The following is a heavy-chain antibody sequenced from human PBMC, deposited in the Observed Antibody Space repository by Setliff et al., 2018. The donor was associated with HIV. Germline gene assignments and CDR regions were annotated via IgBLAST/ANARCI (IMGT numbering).Heavy chain of an antibody. Sequence: SETLSLTCAVSGDSISSRDHYWGFIRQHPGRGLEWIGYVHYSGSLYYNPSLNNRITISVDSSKNQFSLRLTSVTAADTAVYYCARQPSWGSIDYWGQGTLVTVSS. CDR1: GDSISSRDHY. V-gene: IGHV4-31*11. D-gene: IGHD7-27*01. J-gene: IGHJ4*02. CDR2: VHYSGSL. CDR3: ARQPSWGSIDY.